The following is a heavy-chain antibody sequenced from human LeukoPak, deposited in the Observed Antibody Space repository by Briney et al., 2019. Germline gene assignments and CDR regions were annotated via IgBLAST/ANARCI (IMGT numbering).Heavy chain of an antibody. D-gene: IGHD3-22*01. V-gene: IGHV4-39*01. CDR2: IYYSGST. CDR3: ARHYYDSSGYYGGGY. J-gene: IGHJ4*02. CDR1: GGSISSSSYY. Sequence: SETLSLTCTVSGGSISSSSYYWGWIRQPPGKGLEWIGSIYYSGSTYYNPSLKSRVTISVDTSKNQFSLKLSSVTAADTAVYYCARHYYDSSGYYGGGYWGQGTLVTVSS.